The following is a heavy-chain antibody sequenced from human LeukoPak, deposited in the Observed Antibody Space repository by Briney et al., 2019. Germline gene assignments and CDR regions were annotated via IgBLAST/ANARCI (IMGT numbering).Heavy chain of an antibody. CDR3: ARVWPRVVGATTYWFDP. J-gene: IGHJ5*02. Sequence: PVASVKVSCKASGYTFTSYAMHWVRQAPGQRLEWMGWINAGNGNTKYSQKFQGRVTITRDTSASTAYMELSSLRSEDTAVYYCARVWPRVVGATTYWFDPWGQGTLVTVSS. CDR1: GYTFTSYA. CDR2: INAGNGNT. D-gene: IGHD1-26*01. V-gene: IGHV1-3*01.